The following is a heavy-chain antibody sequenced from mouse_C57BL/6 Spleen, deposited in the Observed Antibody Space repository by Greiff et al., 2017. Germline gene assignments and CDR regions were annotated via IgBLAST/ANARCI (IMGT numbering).Heavy chain of an antibody. CDR2: IYPRDGST. CDR1: GYTFTDHT. V-gene: IGHV1-78*01. Sequence: VQRVESDAELVKPGASVKISCKASGYTFTDHTIHWMKQRPEQGLEWIGYIYPRDGSTTYNEKFKGKATLTADKSSSTAYMQLNSLTSEDSAVYFSGRGERDCYAMDYWGQGTSVTVSS. CDR3: GRGERDCYAMDY. J-gene: IGHJ4*01.